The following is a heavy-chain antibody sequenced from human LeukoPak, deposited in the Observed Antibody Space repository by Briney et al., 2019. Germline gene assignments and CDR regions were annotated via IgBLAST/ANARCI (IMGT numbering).Heavy chain of an antibody. J-gene: IGHJ4*01. CDR2: INPNSGGT. CDR1: GYTFTCYY. CDR3: ARADSSVSWDY. D-gene: IGHD3-22*01. V-gene: IGHV1-2*02. Sequence: AAVKVSCKSSGYTFTCYYMHWMRQPPGQGLEWMGWINPNSGGTNYEQRFQGRVTMTRDTSISTAYMELSRLRSDDTAVYYCARADSSVSWDYWGQGTLVTVSS.